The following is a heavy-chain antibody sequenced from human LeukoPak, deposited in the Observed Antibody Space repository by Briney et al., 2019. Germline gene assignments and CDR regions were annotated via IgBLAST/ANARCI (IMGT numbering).Heavy chain of an antibody. D-gene: IGHD6-6*01. CDR2: IWYDGSNK. V-gene: IGHV3-33*01. J-gene: IGHJ4*02. CDR1: GFTFSSYG. CDR3: ARDIAARYFDY. Sequence: PGRSLRLSCAASGFTFSSYGMHWVRQAPGKGLEWVAVIWYDGSNKHYADSVKGRFTISRDNSKNTLYLQMNSLRAEDTAVYYCARDIAARYFDYWGQGTLVTVSS.